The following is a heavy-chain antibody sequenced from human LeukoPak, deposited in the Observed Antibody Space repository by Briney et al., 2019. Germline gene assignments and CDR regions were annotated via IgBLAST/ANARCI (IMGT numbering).Heavy chain of an antibody. CDR1: GYTFTSYY. D-gene: IGHD1-26*01. J-gene: IGHJ3*02. CDR2: ISAYNGNT. CDR3: ARKLYSGSFLDAFDI. V-gene: IGHV1-18*04. Sequence: GASVKVSCKASGYTFTSYYMHWVRQAPGQGLEWMGWISAYNGNTNYAQKLQGRVTMTTDTSTSTAYMELRSLRSDDTAVYYCARKLYSGSFLDAFDIWGQGTMVTVSS.